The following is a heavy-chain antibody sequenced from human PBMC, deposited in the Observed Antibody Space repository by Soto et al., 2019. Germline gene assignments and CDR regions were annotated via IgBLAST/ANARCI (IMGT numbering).Heavy chain of an antibody. J-gene: IGHJ6*02. CDR3: ARNMDYYYGPGSGNGHGF. D-gene: IGHD3-10*01. V-gene: IGHV1-2*02. CDR1: GYTFTAYY. Sequence: QVQLVQSGAELKEPGDSVRVSCEASGYTFTAYYIHWVRQAPGQGLEWMGWINPRFGDTSYAQDFQGRVSMTRDTSISTVYMELSRLISDDTAIYCCARNMDYYYGPGSGNGHGFWGQGTTVTVFS. CDR2: INPRFGDT.